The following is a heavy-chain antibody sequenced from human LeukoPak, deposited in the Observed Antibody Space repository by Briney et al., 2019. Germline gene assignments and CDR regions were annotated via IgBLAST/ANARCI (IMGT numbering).Heavy chain of an antibody. CDR2: INAGNGNT. CDR3: ATGSVVGAFYDP. J-gene: IGHJ5*02. D-gene: IGHD1-26*01. CDR1: GYTFTSYA. V-gene: IGHV1-3*01. Sequence: ASVKVSCKASGYTFTSYAMHWVRQAPGQRLEWMGWINAGNGNTKYSQKFQGRVTITRDTSASTAYMELSSLRSEDTAVYYCATGSVVGAFYDPWGQGTLVTVSS.